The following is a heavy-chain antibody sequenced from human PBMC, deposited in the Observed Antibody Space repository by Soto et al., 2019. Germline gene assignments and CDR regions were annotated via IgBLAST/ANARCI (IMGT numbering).Heavy chain of an antibody. CDR3: ARGGKRVVPAATDAFDI. CDR1: GYTFTGYY. Sequence: ASVKVSCKASGYTFTGYYMHWVRQAPGQGLEWMGWINPNSGGTNYAQKFQGWVTMTRDTSISTAYMELSRLRSDDTAVYFCARGGKRVVPAATDAFDIWGQGTMVTVSS. J-gene: IGHJ3*02. CDR2: INPNSGGT. V-gene: IGHV1-2*04. D-gene: IGHD2-2*01.